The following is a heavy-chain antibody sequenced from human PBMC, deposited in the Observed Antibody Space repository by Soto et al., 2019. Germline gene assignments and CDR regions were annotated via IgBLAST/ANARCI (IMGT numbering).Heavy chain of an antibody. CDR1: GFTFSSYS. V-gene: IGHV3-21*01. CDR3: ARDLTGDNAFDI. Sequence: GGSLRLSCAASGFTFSSYSMNWVRQAPGKGLEWVSSISSSSSYIYYADSVKGRFTISRDNAKNSLYLQMNSLRAEDTAVYYGARDLTGDNAFDIWGQGTMVTVSS. J-gene: IGHJ3*02. CDR2: ISSSSSYI. D-gene: IGHD7-27*01.